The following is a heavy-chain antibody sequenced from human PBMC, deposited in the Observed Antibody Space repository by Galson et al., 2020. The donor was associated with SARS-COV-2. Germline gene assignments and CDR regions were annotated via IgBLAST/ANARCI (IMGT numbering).Heavy chain of an antibody. D-gene: IGHD3-3*01. Sequence: GGSLRLPCAAPGFTFSSYWMTWVRQAPGKGLERVANIKQDGSAQYYVDSVKPRFTISRDNAKNSLYLQMNSLRAEDTAVHYCARDLDDCWSDVYYMDVWGKGTTVTVSS. CDR1: GFTFSSYW. CDR3: ARDLDDCWSDVYYMDV. J-gene: IGHJ6*03. CDR2: IKQDGSAQ. V-gene: IGHV3-7*01.